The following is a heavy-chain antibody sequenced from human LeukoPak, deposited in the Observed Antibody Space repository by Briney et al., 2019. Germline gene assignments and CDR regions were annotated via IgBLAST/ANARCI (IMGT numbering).Heavy chain of an antibody. CDR3: VRESRSYDHHNDY. V-gene: IGHV3-48*04. CDR1: GFTFSSYS. D-gene: IGHD1-26*01. Sequence: GGSLRLSCAAYGFTFSSYSMNWVRQAPGKGLEWVSYISTRSTTIYYADSVKGRFTISRDNAKNSLYLQMNSLRAEDTALYYCVRESRSYDHHNDYWGQGTLVSVS. CDR2: ISTRSTTI. J-gene: IGHJ4*02.